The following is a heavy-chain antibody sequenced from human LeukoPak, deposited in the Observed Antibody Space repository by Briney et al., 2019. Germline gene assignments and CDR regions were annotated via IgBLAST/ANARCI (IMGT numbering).Heavy chain of an antibody. Sequence: GGSLRLSCAASGFTFSSYGMHWVRQAPGKGLEWVAVISYDGSNKYYADSVKGRFTISRDNSKNTLYLQMNSLRAEDTAVYYCASSVAGTGYYFDYWGQGTLVTVSS. V-gene: IGHV3-30*03. D-gene: IGHD6-19*01. CDR2: ISYDGSNK. CDR3: ASSVAGTGYYFDY. CDR1: GFTFSSYG. J-gene: IGHJ4*02.